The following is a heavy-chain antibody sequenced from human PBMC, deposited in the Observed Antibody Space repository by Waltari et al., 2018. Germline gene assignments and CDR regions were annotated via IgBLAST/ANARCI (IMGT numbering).Heavy chain of an antibody. J-gene: IGHJ3*01. Sequence: EVKLVESGGGLVEPGGSLRLSCAASGFTFNTDSMYWVRQAPGKGLEWVGRIKSNRDGETTEYTAAVKGRFIISRDDSRATLYLQMNTLKTEDAAVYYCTTDWGSGSYPLYAFDLWGPGTMVTVSS. CDR3: TTDWGSGSYPLYAFDL. D-gene: IGHD1-26*01. V-gene: IGHV3-15*01. CDR1: GFTFNTDS. CDR2: IKSNRDGETT.